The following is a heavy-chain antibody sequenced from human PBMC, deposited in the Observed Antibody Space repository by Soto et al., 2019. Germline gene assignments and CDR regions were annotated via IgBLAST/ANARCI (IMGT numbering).Heavy chain of an antibody. V-gene: IGHV4-39*01. Sequence: SETLSLTCTVSGGSISSSSYYWGWIRQPPGKGLEWIGSIYYSGSTYYNPSLKSRVTISVDTSKNQFSLKLSSVTAADMGVYYCARLRGYCSGATCYGFYGMDVWGQGTTVTVSS. D-gene: IGHD2-15*01. CDR2: IYYSGST. CDR1: GGSISSSSYY. CDR3: ARLRGYCSGATCYGFYGMDV. J-gene: IGHJ6*02.